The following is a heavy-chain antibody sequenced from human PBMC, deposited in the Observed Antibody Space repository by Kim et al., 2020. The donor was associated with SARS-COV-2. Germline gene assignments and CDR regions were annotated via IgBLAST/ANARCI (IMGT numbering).Heavy chain of an antibody. J-gene: IGHJ4*02. CDR1: GFTFSSYA. V-gene: IGHV3-23*01. CDR3: ARYYYGSGSYYQKGLG. Sequence: GGSLRLSCAASGFTFSSYAMAWVRQPPGRGLEWVSGIDGSGGNTYYGDSVRGRFTISRDNSKNTLYLRMSSLRVEDTAIYFCARYYYGSGSYYQKGLGWGQGTLVTVSS. D-gene: IGHD3-10*01. CDR2: IDGSGGNT.